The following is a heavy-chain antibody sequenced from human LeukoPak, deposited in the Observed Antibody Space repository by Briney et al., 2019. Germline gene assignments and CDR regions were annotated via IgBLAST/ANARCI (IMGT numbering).Heavy chain of an antibody. CDR1: GFTFSSYW. D-gene: IGHD3-22*01. CDR2: IKQDGSEK. J-gene: IGHJ4*02. V-gene: IGHV3-7*03. Sequence: GGSLRLSCAASGFTFSSYWMGWVRQAPGKGLEWVANIKQDGSEKYYVDSVKGRFTISRDNAKNSLYLQMNSLRAEDTAVYYCARYYYDSSGYYDYWGQGTLVTVSS. CDR3: ARYYYDSSGYYDY.